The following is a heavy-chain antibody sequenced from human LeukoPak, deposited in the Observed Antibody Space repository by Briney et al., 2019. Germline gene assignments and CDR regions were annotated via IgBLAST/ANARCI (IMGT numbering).Heavy chain of an antibody. CDR3: ARGRVINYYDSSGYPCHDY. Sequence: SETLSLTCTVSGGSISSSSYYWSWIRQPPGKGLEWIGEINHSGSTNYNPSLKSRVTISVDTSKNQFSLKLSSVTAADTAVYYRARGRVINYYDSSGYPCHDYWGQGTLVTVSS. V-gene: IGHV4-39*07. CDR2: INHSGST. J-gene: IGHJ4*02. D-gene: IGHD3-22*01. CDR1: GGSISSSSYY.